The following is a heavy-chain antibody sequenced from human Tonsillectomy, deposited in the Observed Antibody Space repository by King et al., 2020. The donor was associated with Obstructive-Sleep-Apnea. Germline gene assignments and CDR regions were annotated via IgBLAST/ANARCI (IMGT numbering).Heavy chain of an antibody. CDR1: GGSISSSSYY. D-gene: IGHD3-10*01. CDR2: IYYSGST. Sequence: QLQESGPGLVKPSETLSLTCTVSGGSISSSSYYWGWIRQPPGKGLEWIGSIYYSGSTYYNPSLKSRVTISVHTSRNQFSLKLGSVTAADTAVYYCARPHYYGSGSYNLVDYWGQGTLVTVSS. CDR3: ARPHYYGSGSYNLVDY. J-gene: IGHJ4*02. V-gene: IGHV4-39*01.